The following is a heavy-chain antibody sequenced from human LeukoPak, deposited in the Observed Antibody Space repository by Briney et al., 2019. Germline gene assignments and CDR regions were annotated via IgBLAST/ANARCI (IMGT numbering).Heavy chain of an antibody. Sequence: PSETLSLTCTVSGGSISSGSYYWVWIRQPPGKGLEWIGSIYYSGSTYYNPSLKSRVTISVDTSKNQFSLKLSSVTAADTAVYYCARGETATIGGPDAFDIWGQGTMVTVSS. CDR2: IYYSGST. CDR3: ARGETATIGGPDAFDI. CDR1: GGSISSGSYY. J-gene: IGHJ3*02. D-gene: IGHD5-24*01. V-gene: IGHV4-39*07.